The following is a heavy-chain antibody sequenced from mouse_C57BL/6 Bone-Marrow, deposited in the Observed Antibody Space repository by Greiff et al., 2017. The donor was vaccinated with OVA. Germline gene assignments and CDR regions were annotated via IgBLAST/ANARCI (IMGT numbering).Heavy chain of an antibody. Sequence: QVQLQQPGAELVKPGASVKMSCKASGYTFTSYWITWVKQGPGQGLEWIGDIYPGSGSTTYNEKFKGKATLTVDTSSSTAYMQLISLTSEDSAVYYSAVYYGSSYLYYYAMDYWGQGTSVTVSS. D-gene: IGHD1-1*01. J-gene: IGHJ4*01. CDR1: GYTFTSYW. V-gene: IGHV1-55*01. CDR3: AVYYGSSYLYYYAMDY. CDR2: IYPGSGST.